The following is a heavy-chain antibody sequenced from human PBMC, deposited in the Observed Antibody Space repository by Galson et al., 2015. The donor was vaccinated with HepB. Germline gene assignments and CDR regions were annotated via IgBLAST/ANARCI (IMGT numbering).Heavy chain of an antibody. D-gene: IGHD3-16*01. CDR2: IKAKVDGGAI. J-gene: IGHJ6*03. V-gene: IGHV3-15*07. CDR3: TTEGGDYYYYYYMDL. CDR1: DFTFSNAW. Sequence: SLRLSCAASDFTFSNAWMNWVRQTPGKGLEWVARIKAKVDGGAIEYAAPVKGRCTISRDDSKNTLYLQVDSLTTEDTGVYYCTTEGGDYYYYYYMDLWGKGTTVTVS.